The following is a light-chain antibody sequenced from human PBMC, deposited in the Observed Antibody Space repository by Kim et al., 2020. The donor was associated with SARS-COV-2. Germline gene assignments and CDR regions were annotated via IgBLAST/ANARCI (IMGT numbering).Light chain of an antibody. CDR2: YNN. Sequence: SELTQPPSASGTPGQRVTISCSGSSSNIGRNTVNWYQQFPGTAPKLLIYYNNQRPSGVPDRFSGSKSGTSASLAISGLQSDDESDYYCAAWDDSLNGLVFGGGTQLTVL. CDR1: SSNIGRNT. V-gene: IGLV1-44*01. J-gene: IGLJ2*01. CDR3: AAWDDSLNGLV.